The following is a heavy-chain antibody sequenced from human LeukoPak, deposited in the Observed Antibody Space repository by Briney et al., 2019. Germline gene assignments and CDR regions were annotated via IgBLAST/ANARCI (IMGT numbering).Heavy chain of an antibody. D-gene: IGHD1-26*01. CDR1: GYTFTSYY. CDR2: INPSGGST. Sequence: ASVKVSCKASGYTFTSYYMHWVRQAPGQGLEWMGIINPSGGSTSYAQKFQGRVTMTRDTSTSTVYMELSSLRSEDTAVYYCAIDYQSPSGSYRPTYYFDYWGQGTLVTVPS. J-gene: IGHJ4*02. CDR3: AIDYQSPSGSYRPTYYFDY. V-gene: IGHV1-46*01.